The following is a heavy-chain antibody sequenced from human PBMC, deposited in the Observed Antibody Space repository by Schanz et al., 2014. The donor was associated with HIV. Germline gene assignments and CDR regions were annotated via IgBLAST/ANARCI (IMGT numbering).Heavy chain of an antibody. CDR2: IIPLFGTS. D-gene: IGHD3-3*01. CDR1: GGTFSIYA. J-gene: IGHJ5*02. V-gene: IGHV1-69*01. CDR3: ARDLGGDFWSAQGGFDP. Sequence: QVQLVQSGAEVKKPGSSVKVSCKASGGTFSIYAISWVRQAPGQGLEWMGGIIPLFGTSNYAQKFQGRATSTADESTSTAYMELSSLRSEDTAVYYCARDLGGDFWSAQGGFDPWGQGTLVTVSS.